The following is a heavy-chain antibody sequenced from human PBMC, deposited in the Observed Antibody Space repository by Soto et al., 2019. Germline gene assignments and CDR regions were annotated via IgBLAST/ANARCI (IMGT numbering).Heavy chain of an antibody. CDR1: GYSISSGYY. V-gene: IGHV4-38-2*02. Sequence: SETLSLTCAVSGYSISSGYYWGWIRQPPGKGLEWIGGIYHSGSTYYNPSLKSRVTISVDTSKNQFSLKLSSVTAADTAVYYCARDPTNQLSAFDIWGQGTMVTVSS. CDR3: ARDPTNQLSAFDI. CDR2: IYHSGST. D-gene: IGHD2-2*01. J-gene: IGHJ3*02.